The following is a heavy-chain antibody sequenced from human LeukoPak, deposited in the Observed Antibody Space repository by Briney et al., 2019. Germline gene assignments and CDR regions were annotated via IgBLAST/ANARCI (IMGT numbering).Heavy chain of an antibody. Sequence: GSSVKVSCKASGGTFSSYAISWVRQAPGQGLEWMGGIIPIFGTASYAQKFQGRVTITADESTSTAYMELSSLRSDDTAVYYCARDQLWFGELLTLGAFDIWGQGTMVTVSS. V-gene: IGHV1-69*01. CDR2: IIPIFGTA. D-gene: IGHD3-10*01. CDR1: GGTFSSYA. J-gene: IGHJ3*02. CDR3: ARDQLWFGELLTLGAFDI.